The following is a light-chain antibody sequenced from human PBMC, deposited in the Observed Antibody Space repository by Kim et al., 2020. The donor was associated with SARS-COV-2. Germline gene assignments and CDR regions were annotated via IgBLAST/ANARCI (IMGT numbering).Light chain of an antibody. CDR1: QSVSSY. J-gene: IGKJ5*01. CDR2: DAS. Sequence: EIVLTQSPATLSLSPGERATLSCRASQSVSSYLAWYQQKPGQPPRLLIYDASNRATGVPARFSGSGSGTDFTLTISSLEPEDFAVYYCQQRNSWPITFGQGTRLEIK. V-gene: IGKV3-11*01. CDR3: QQRNSWPIT.